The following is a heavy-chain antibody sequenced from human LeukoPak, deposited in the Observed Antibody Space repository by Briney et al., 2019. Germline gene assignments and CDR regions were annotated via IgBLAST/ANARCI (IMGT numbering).Heavy chain of an antibody. CDR1: GGSISSGGYS. J-gene: IGHJ4*02. D-gene: IGHD5-12*01. V-gene: IGHV4-30-2*01. Sequence: SETLSLTCAVSGGSISSGGYSWSWIRQPPGKGLEWIGYIYHSGSTYYNPSLKSQVTISVDRSKNQFSLKLSSVTAADTAVYYCARGGGYSGYDTETFDYWGQGTPVTVSS. CDR3: ARGGGYSGYDTETFDY. CDR2: IYHSGST.